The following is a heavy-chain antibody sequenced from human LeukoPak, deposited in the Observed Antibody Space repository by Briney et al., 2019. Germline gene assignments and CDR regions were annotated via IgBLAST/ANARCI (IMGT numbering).Heavy chain of an antibody. V-gene: IGHV3-30-3*01. CDR3: AGSRLAAAGTGLLY. J-gene: IGHJ4*02. CDR2: ISYDGSNK. D-gene: IGHD6-13*01. CDR1: GFTFSSYA. Sequence: PGGSLRLSCAASGFTFSSYAMHWVRQAPGKGLEWVAVISYDGSNKYYADSVKGRFTISRDNSKNTLYLQMNSLRAEDTAVYYCAGSRLAAAGTGLLYWGQGTLVTVSS.